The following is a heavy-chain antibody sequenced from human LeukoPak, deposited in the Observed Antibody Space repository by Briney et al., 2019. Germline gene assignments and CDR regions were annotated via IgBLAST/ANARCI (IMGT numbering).Heavy chain of an antibody. J-gene: IGHJ6*02. V-gene: IGHV3-23*01. CDR2: ISGSGGST. D-gene: IGHD1-26*01. Sequence: PGGSLRLSCAASGFTLSSYAMSWVRQAPGKGLEWVSAISGSGGSTYYADSVKGRFTISRDNSKNTLYLQMNSLRAEDTAVYYCAKDRSASYYYYGMDVWGQGTTVTVSS. CDR3: AKDRSASYYYYGMDV. CDR1: GFTLSSYA.